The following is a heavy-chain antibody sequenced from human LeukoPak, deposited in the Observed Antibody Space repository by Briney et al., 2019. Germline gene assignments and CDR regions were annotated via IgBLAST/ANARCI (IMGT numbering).Heavy chain of an antibody. D-gene: IGHD2-2*01. CDR1: GYTFTGYY. V-gene: IGHV1-2*02. CDR2: INPNSGGT. Sequence: ASVKVSCKASGYTFTGYYMHWVRQAPGQGLEWMGGINPNSGGTNYAQKFQGRVTMTRDTSISTAYMELSRLRSADTAVYYCALARSKYQLLCSWFDTWGARTPVTVSS. CDR3: ALARSKYQLLCSWFDT. J-gene: IGHJ5*01.